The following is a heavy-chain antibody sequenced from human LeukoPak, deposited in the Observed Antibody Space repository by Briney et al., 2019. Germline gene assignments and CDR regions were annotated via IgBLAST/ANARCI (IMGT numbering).Heavy chain of an antibody. D-gene: IGHD3-16*01. CDR2: INPNSGGT. V-gene: IGHV1-2*06. CDR3: ARDDYLWGTYDY. CDR1: GGTFSSYA. J-gene: IGHJ4*02. Sequence: GSSVKVSCKASGGTFSSYAISWVRQAPGQGLEWMGRINPNSGGTNYAQKFQGRVTMTRDTSISTAYMELSRLRSDDTAVYYCARDDYLWGTYDYWGQGTLVTVSS.